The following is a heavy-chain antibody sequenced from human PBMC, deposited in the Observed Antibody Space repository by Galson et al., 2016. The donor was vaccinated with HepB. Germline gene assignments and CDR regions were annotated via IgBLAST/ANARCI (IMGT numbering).Heavy chain of an antibody. CDR2: IWYDESNR. D-gene: IGHD2-2*01. Sequence: SLRLSCAASGLTFSRYGMLWVRQAPGKGLEWVAVIWYDESNRYYADSVKGRFTISRDNSKNMLYLQMNSLRAEDTAVYYCARDCSSVSCNDAFDIWGQGTMVTVSS. CDR1: GLTFSRYG. CDR3: ARDCSSVSCNDAFDI. V-gene: IGHV3-33*01. J-gene: IGHJ3*02.